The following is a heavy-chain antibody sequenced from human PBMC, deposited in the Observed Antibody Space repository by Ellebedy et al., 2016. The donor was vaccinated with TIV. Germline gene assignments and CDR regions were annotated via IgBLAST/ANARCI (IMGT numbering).Heavy chain of an antibody. V-gene: IGHV5-51*01. Sequence: GESLKISCKGSGYSFTTYWIGWVRQMSGKGLAWMGIIYPGDSDTSYSPSFQGQVTISADKSISTAYLQWSSLKASDTAMYYCARVGEVAATPCSYWGQGTLVTVSS. CDR3: ARVGEVAATPCSY. D-gene: IGHD2-15*01. CDR1: GYSFTTYW. J-gene: IGHJ4*02. CDR2: IYPGDSDT.